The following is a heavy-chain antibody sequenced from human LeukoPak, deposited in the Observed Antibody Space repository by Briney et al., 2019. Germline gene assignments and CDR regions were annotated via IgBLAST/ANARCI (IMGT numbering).Heavy chain of an antibody. J-gene: IGHJ4*02. D-gene: IGHD2-21*02. V-gene: IGHV3-23*01. CDR3: TKAGRPYCGADCYSTFDY. CDR2: VSGSGANT. Sequence: GGSLRLSCAASGFTFSSYAMSWVRQAPGKGLEWVSSVSGSGANTYYADSVRGRFTISRDHSENTLYLQMNSLRAEDTAVYYCTKAGRPYCGADCYSTFDYWGQGTLVTVSS. CDR1: GFTFSSYA.